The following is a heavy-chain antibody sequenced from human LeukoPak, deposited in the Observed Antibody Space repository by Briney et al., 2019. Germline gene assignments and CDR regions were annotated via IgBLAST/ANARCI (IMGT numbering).Heavy chain of an antibody. J-gene: IGHJ4*02. CDR2: ISSNGGST. CDR1: GFTFSSYA. Sequence: GGSLRLSCAASGFTFSSYAMHWVRQAPGKGLEYVSVISSNGGSTYYANSVKGRFTISRDNSKNTLYLQVGSLRAEDMAVYYCARGGPFQWELLVYWGQGTLVTVSS. D-gene: IGHD1-26*01. CDR3: ARGGPFQWELLVY. V-gene: IGHV3-64*01.